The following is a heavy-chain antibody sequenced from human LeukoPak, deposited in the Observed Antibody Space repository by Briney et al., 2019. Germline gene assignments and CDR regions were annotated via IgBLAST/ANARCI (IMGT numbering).Heavy chain of an antibody. V-gene: IGHV1-69*05. CDR2: IIPIFGTA. CDR1: GGTFSSYA. J-gene: IGHJ5*02. CDR3: ARAPRVRGVIIMRFDP. Sequence: SVKVSCKASGGTFSSYAISWVRQAPGQGLEWMGGIIPIFGTANYAQKFQGRVTITTDESTSTAYMELSSLRSEDTAVYYCARAPRVRGVIIMRFDPWGQGTLVSVSS. D-gene: IGHD3-10*01.